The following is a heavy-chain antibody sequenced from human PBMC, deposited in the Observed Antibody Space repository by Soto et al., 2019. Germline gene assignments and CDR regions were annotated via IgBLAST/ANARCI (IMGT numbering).Heavy chain of an antibody. J-gene: IGHJ5*02. CDR3: SQLPWADYGGIFDP. CDR1: GGSLSSYY. V-gene: IGHV4-59*01. Sequence: QVQLQESCPGLVKPAETLSLTCTVSGGSLSSYYSTWIRQPPGKGLEWIGYVYYSGNTNYKPSLKRRVTMSVDPAKNQFSLRLGSVTAADTAGYYCSQLPWADYGGIFDPWCQGTLVTVS. CDR2: VYYSGNT. D-gene: IGHD4-17*01.